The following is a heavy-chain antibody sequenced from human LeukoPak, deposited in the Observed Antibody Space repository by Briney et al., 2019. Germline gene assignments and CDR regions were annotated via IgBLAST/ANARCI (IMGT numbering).Heavy chain of an antibody. CDR3: ARVGTRGYSGYDSIPFDY. D-gene: IGHD5-12*01. CDR1: GGSISSYY. Sequence: PSETLSLTCTVSGGSISSYYWSWIRQPPGKGLEWIGYIYYSGSTNYNPSLKSRVTISVDTSKNEFSLKLSSVTAADTAVYYCARVGTRGYSGYDSIPFDYWGQGTLVTVSS. CDR2: IYYSGST. V-gene: IGHV4-59*01. J-gene: IGHJ4*02.